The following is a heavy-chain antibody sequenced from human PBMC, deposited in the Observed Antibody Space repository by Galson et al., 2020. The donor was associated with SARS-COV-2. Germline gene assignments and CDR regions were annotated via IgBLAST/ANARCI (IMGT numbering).Heavy chain of an antibody. J-gene: IGHJ5*02. V-gene: IGHV4-34*01. CDR3: ARGRIKTVTTSPNWFDP. CDR2: INHSGST. Sequence: SETLSLTCAVYGGSFSGYYWSWIRQPPGKGLEWIGEINHSGSTHYNPSLKSRVTISVDTSKNQFSLKLSSVTAADTAVYYCARGRIKTVTTSPNWFDPWGQGTLVTVSS. CDR1: GGSFSGYY. D-gene: IGHD4-17*01.